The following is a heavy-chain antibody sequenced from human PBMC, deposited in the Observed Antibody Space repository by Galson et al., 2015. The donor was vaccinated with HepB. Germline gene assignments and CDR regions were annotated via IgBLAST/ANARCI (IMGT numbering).Heavy chain of an antibody. CDR3: VRGLYEFWGGYRPDTFDL. CDR2: ITSGSSYI. D-gene: IGHD3/OR15-3a*01. J-gene: IGHJ3*01. Sequence: SLRLSCAPSGFALNSYSVNWIRQAPGKGLEWVGSITSGSSYIHYVESVKGRFTISRDNAKNVMDLQMNALRDDDTAVYYCVRGLYEFWGGYRPDTFDLWGQGTMVTVSS. V-gene: IGHV3-21*06. CDR1: GFALNSYS.